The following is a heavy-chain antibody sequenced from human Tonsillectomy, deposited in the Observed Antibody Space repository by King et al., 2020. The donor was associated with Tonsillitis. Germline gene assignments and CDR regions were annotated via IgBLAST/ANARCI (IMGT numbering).Heavy chain of an antibody. V-gene: IGHV1-58*02. Sequence: QLVQSGPEVKKPGTSVKFSCKASGFTFTTSAMQWVRQARGQRLEWIGWIAVGSGNTNYAQKFQERVTFTRDMSTSTAYMELRSLRSEDTAVYYCAAEKDWSLVTRASTGHYVYWGQGTLVSVSS. CDR2: IAVGSGNT. CDR1: GFTFTTSA. J-gene: IGHJ4*02. CDR3: AAEKDWSLVTRASTGHYVY. D-gene: IGHD3-9*01.